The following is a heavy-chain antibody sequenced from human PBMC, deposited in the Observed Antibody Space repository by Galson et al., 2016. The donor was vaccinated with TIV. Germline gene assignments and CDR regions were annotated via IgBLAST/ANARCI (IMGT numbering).Heavy chain of an antibody. CDR3: PRGAGGSYSWAYYYFYGMDV. D-gene: IGHD1-26*01. CDR2: IGTAGAT. Sequence: SLRLSCAASGFTFSSYDMHWVRQVTGKGLEWVSGIGTAGATYYPGSVKGRFTISRENAKNYLYLQMNSLRAGDTAVYYCPRGAGGSYSWAYYYFYGMDVWGQGTTVTVSS. CDR1: GFTFSSYD. J-gene: IGHJ6*02. V-gene: IGHV3-13*01.